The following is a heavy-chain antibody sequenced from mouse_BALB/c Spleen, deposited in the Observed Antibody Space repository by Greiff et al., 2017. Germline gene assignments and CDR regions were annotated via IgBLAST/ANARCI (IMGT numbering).Heavy chain of an antibody. CDR3: ALSTGYYAMDY. V-gene: IGHV1-4*02. CDR1: GYTFTSYT. D-gene: IGHD1-1*01. CDR2: INPSSGYT. J-gene: IGHJ4*01. Sequence: QVQLQQSAAELARPGASVKMSCKASGYTFTSYTMHWVKQRPGQGREWIGYINPSSGYTEYNQKFKDKTTLTADKSSSTAYMQLSSLTSEDSAVYYCALSTGYYAMDYWGQGTSVTVSS.